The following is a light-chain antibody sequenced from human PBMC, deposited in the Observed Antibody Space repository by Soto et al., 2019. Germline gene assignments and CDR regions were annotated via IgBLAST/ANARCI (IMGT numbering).Light chain of an antibody. J-gene: IGKJ3*01. CDR1: QSVLYSSNNKNY. Sequence: DIVMTQSPDSLAVSLGERATINCKSSQSVLYSSNNKNYLAWYQQKPGQPPKLLIYWASTRESGVPDRFSGSGSGRDLTLTLSSLQAEDVEVYYCQQYYNTPFTFGPGTKVDIK. CDR3: QQYYNTPFT. V-gene: IGKV4-1*01. CDR2: WAS.